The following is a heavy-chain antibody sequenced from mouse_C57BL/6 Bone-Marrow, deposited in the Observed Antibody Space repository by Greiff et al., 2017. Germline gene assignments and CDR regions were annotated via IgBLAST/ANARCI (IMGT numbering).Heavy chain of an antibody. CDR1: GYTFTDYE. D-gene: IGHD2-10*01. CDR3: TILLPAAY. Sequence: VQLQQSGAELVRPGASVTLSCKASGYTFTDYEMHWVKQTPVHGLEWIGAIDPETGGTAYNQKFKGKAILTADKSSSTAYMELRSLTSEDSAVYYCTILLPAAYWGQGTLGTVSA. CDR2: IDPETGGT. J-gene: IGHJ3*01. V-gene: IGHV1-15*01.